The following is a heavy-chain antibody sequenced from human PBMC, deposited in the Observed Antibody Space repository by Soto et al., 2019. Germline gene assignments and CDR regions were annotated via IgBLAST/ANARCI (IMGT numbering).Heavy chain of an antibody. CDR3: AREGSYSAYNFAHGIQLWSFDF. D-gene: IGHD5-12*01. CDR1: GGSINTFY. CDR2: IFSSGST. V-gene: IGHV4-4*07. Sequence: PSETLSLTFTVSGGSINTFYWIWVRQPAGKGLEWIGRIFSSGSTSFNPSLESRVAMSVDTSKNHFSLNLSSVTAADMAVYYCAREGSYSAYNFAHGIQLWSFDFWGQGALVTVSS. J-gene: IGHJ4*02.